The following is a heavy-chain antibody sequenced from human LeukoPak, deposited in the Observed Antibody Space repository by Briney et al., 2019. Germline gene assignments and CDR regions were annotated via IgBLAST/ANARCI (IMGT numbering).Heavy chain of an antibody. CDR3: ASSLATNKIPRVTFDS. D-gene: IGHD3-10*01. CDR1: GGSIRNYD. Sequence: SETLSLTCTVSGGSIRNYDWNWIRQSPGKGLEWIGFVSYSGSTNFNPSLRSRVNMSLDTSKRQFSLNLSSVTAADTAFYYYASSLATNKIPRVTFDSWGQGTLVSVSS. V-gene: IGHV4-59*01. CDR2: VSYSGST. J-gene: IGHJ4*02.